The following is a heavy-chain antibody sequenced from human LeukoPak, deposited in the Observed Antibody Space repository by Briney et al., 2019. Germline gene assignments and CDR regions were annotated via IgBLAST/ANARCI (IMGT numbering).Heavy chain of an antibody. CDR2: ISGSGGST. CDR3: ARDGSVIPMIVVPDY. Sequence: PGGSLTLSCAASGFTFSSYAMSWVRQAPGKGLEWVSAISGSGGSTYYADSVKGRFTIPRDNSKNTLYLQMNSLRAEDTAVYYCARDGSVIPMIVVPDYWGQGTLVTVSS. CDR1: GFTFSSYA. J-gene: IGHJ4*02. D-gene: IGHD3-22*01. V-gene: IGHV3-23*01.